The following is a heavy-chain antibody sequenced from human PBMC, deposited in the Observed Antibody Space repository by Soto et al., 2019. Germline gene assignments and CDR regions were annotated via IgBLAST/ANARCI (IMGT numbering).Heavy chain of an antibody. V-gene: IGHV3-23*01. Sequence: GGSLRLSCAASGFTFSSYAMSWVRQAPGKGLEWVSAISGSGGSTYYADSVKGRFTISRDNSKNTLYLQMNSLRAEDTAVYYCAKAPYTLSPDSYYLDYWGQGTLVTVSS. CDR1: GFTFSSYA. D-gene: IGHD2-2*02. CDR3: AKAPYTLSPDSYYLDY. J-gene: IGHJ4*02. CDR2: ISGSGGST.